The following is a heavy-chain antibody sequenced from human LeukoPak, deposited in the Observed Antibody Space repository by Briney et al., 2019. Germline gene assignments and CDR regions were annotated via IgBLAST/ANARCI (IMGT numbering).Heavy chain of an antibody. D-gene: IGHD6-13*01. CDR1: GGSISSSSYY. CDR2: ISTSGSTI. V-gene: IGHV3-48*03. J-gene: IGHJ4*02. CDR3: ARDYLRAAAGTMK. Sequence: LSLTCTVSGGSISSSSYYWGWLRQPPGTGLEWVSYISTSGSTIYYADSVKGRFTISRDNAKNSLYLQMNSLRAEDTAVYYCARDYLRAAAGTMKWGQGTLVTVSS.